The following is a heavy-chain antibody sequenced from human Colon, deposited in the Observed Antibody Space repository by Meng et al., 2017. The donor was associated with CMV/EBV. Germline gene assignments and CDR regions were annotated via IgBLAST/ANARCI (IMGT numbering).Heavy chain of an antibody. D-gene: IGHD2-15*01. CDR1: GFTLSTYG. Sequence: GESLKISCAASGFTLSTYGMHWVRQAPGKGLEWVSSISSSSRDINYADSVKGRFTISRDNAKNSLYLQMNSLRAEDSGVYYCVTTIVVLPAATTDYWGQGTLVTVSS. J-gene: IGHJ4*02. V-gene: IGHV3-21*01. CDR2: ISSSSRDI. CDR3: VTTIVVLPAATTDY.